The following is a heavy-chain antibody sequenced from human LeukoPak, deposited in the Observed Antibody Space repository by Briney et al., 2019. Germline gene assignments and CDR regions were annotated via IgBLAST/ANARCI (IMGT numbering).Heavy chain of an antibody. Sequence: SETLSLTCTVSGGSISSSSYYWGWIRQPPGKGLEWIGSIYYSGSTYYNPSLKSRVTISVDTSKNQFSLKLSSVTAEDTAVYYCAKVIYGSGSYLHWGQGTLVTVSS. CDR3: AKVIYGSGSYLH. CDR2: IYYSGST. V-gene: IGHV4-39*07. J-gene: IGHJ4*02. D-gene: IGHD3-10*01. CDR1: GGSISSSSYY.